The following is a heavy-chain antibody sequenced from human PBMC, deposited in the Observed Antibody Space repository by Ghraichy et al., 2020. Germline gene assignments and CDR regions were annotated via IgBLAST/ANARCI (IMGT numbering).Heavy chain of an antibody. CDR1: GFTFSNYA. Sequence: GGSLRLSCAASGFTFSNYAMHWVRQAPGKGLEWVAVISYDGTNKYYADSVKGRFTISRDNSKNTLYLQMHSLRGDDTALYYCARVGDSGYDPDYFDYWGQGTLVTVSS. CDR3: ARVGDSGYDPDYFDY. D-gene: IGHD5-12*01. V-gene: IGHV3-30-3*01. J-gene: IGHJ4*02. CDR2: ISYDGTNK.